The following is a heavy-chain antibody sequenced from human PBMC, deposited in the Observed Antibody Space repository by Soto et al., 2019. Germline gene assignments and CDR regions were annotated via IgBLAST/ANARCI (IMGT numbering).Heavy chain of an antibody. CDR1: GFTFSSYG. Sequence: QVQLVESGGGVVQPGRSLRLSCAASGFTFSSYGMHWVRQAPGKGLEWVAVIWYDGSNKYYADSVKGRFTISRDNSKNTLYLQMNSLRAEDTAVYYCARDGVGYGSGSYRYGTDVWGQGTTVTVSS. CDR2: IWYDGSNK. J-gene: IGHJ6*02. CDR3: ARDGVGYGSGSYRYGTDV. D-gene: IGHD3-10*01. V-gene: IGHV3-33*01.